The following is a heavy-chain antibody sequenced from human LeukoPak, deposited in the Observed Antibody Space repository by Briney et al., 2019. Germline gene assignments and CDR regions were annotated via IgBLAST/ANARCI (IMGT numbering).Heavy chain of an antibody. D-gene: IGHD1-1*01. CDR3: ARVHDSRAY. J-gene: IGHJ4*02. CDR2: IYYSGST. Sequence: SETLSLTCTVSGGSICSYYWGWIRQPPGKGLEWIGSIYYSGSTYYNPSLKSRVTISVDTSKNQFSLKLSSVTAADTAVYYCARVHDSRAYWGQGTLVTVSS. CDR1: GGSICSYY. V-gene: IGHV4-39*07.